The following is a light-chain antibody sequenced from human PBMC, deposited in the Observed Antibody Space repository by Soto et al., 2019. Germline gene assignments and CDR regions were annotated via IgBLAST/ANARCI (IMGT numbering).Light chain of an antibody. CDR3: QQYSSSRT. J-gene: IGKJ1*01. Sequence: EIVLTQSPATLSLSPGESATLSCGASQGVSSAYLAWYQQKPGLAPRLLMYDASSRATGIPDRFSGSGSGTDFTLTISRLEPEDFAVYYCQQYSSSRTFGQGTKVDI. V-gene: IGKV3D-20*01. CDR1: QGVSSAY. CDR2: DAS.